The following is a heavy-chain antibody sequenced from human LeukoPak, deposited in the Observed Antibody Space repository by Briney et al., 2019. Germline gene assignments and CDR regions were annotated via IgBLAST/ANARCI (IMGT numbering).Heavy chain of an antibody. J-gene: IGHJ4*02. Sequence: SETLSLTCAVYGGSFSGYYWSWIRQPPGKGLEWIGEINHSGSTNYNPSLKSRVTISVDTSKNQFSLKLSSVTAADTAVYYCAVPGVPARHYFDYWGQGTLVTVSS. CDR2: INHSGST. CDR1: GGSFSGYY. CDR3: AVPGVPARHYFDY. D-gene: IGHD2-2*01. V-gene: IGHV4-34*01.